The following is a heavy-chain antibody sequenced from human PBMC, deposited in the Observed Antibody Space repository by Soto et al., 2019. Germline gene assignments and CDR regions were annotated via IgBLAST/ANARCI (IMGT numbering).Heavy chain of an antibody. Sequence: QVQLVESGGGVVQPGRSLRLSCAASGFTFSSYGMHWVRQAPGKGLEWVAVISYDGSNKYYADSVKGRFTISRDNSKNKLYLQMNSLRAEDTAVYYCANVGVRIVGVVWTEDMEDYWGQGTLVTVSS. V-gene: IGHV3-30*18. CDR3: ANVGVRIVGVVWTEDMEDY. CDR2: ISYDGSNK. J-gene: IGHJ4*02. D-gene: IGHD1-26*01. CDR1: GFTFSSYG.